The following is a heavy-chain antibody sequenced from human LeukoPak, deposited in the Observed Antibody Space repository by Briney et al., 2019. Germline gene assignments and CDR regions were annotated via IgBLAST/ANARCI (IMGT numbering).Heavy chain of an antibody. CDR3: ARGRGIQLWTYFDY. Sequence: SETLSLTCTVSGGSISSYYWSWIRQPPGKGLEYIGYIYYSGSTSYNPSLKTRVTISVDTSKNQFSLKLSSVTAADTPVYYCARGRGIQLWTYFDYWGQGTLVTVPS. J-gene: IGHJ4*02. CDR2: IYYSGST. D-gene: IGHD5-18*01. V-gene: IGHV4-59*01. CDR1: GGSISSYY.